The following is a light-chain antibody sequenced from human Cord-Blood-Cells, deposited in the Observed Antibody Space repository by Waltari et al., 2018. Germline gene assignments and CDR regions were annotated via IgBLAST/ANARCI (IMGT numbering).Light chain of an antibody. Sequence: SYELTQPPSVSVSPGQTATITCSGDKLGEKYACWYQQKPGQSPVLAIYQDSKRPSGIPERFSGSNSGNTATLTISGTQAMDEADYYCQAWDSSNVVFGGGTKLTVL. CDR1: KLGEKY. CDR3: QAWDSSNVV. CDR2: QDS. J-gene: IGLJ2*01. V-gene: IGLV3-1*01.